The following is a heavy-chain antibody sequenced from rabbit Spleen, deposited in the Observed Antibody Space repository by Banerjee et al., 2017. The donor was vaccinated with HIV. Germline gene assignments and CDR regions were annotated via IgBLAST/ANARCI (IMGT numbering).Heavy chain of an antibody. CDR1: EFDFSSYYM. V-gene: IGHV1S45*01. CDR3: ARDLTGVIGWNFKL. D-gene: IGHD1-1*01. J-gene: IGHJ4*01. Sequence: QEQLKESGGGLVQPGGSLKLSCKASEFDFSSYYMNWVSQAPGKGLEWIGYIDPVFGSTYYASWVNGRFTISKTSSTTVTLQMTSLTAADTATYFGARDLTGVIGWNFKLWGQGTLVTGS. CDR2: IDPVFGST.